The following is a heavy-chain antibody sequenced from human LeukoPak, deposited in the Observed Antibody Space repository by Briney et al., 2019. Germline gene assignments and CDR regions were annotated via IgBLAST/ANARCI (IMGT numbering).Heavy chain of an antibody. V-gene: IGHV3-7*01. CDR2: IKEDGSEK. CDR3: VKTSGSYFFSGLEY. Sequence: PGGSLRLSCVASGFTFSNYWMSWVRQAPGKGLEWVANIKEDGSEKYYVDSVKGRFTISRDNAKNSLYLQMNSLRAGDTAVYYCVKTSGSYFFSGLEYWGQGTLVTVSS. D-gene: IGHD3-10*01. J-gene: IGHJ4*02. CDR1: GFTFSNYW.